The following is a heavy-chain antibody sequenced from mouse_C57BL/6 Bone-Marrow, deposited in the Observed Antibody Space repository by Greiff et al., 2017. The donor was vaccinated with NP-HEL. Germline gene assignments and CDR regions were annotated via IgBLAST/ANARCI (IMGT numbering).Heavy chain of an antibody. V-gene: IGHV5-4*03. CDR2: ISDGGSYT. Sequence: EVKLVESGGGLVKPGGSLKLSCAASGFTFRSYAMSWVHQTPEKRLEWVATISDGGSYTYYPENVKGRFTISRDNAKNNLYLQMSHLKSEDTAMYYCGFMDDWGQGTSVTVSS. CDR1: GFTFRSYA. J-gene: IGHJ4*01. CDR3: GFMDD.